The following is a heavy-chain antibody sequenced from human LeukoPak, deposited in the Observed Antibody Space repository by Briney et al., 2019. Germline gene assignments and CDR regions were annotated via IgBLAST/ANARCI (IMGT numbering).Heavy chain of an antibody. Sequence: GGSLRLSCAASGFIFSSYAMSWVRQAPGKGLEWVANITPDGSDSYYVDSLKGRVTISRDNTKSSLYLQLNSLRAEDTAVYYCVPGGLAVSGIDYWGQGALVTVSS. CDR3: VPGGLAVSGIDY. V-gene: IGHV3-7*01. D-gene: IGHD6-19*01. CDR2: ITPDGSDS. J-gene: IGHJ4*02. CDR1: GFIFSSYA.